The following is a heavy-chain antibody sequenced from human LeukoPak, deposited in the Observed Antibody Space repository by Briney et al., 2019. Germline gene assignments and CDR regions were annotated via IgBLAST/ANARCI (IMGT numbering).Heavy chain of an antibody. CDR3: ASSRATMFFES. CDR1: GGSISNYY. V-gene: IGHV4-59*01. CDR2: IYYTGST. Sequence: PSETLSLTSTVSGGSISNYYWSWIRQHPGKGLEWIGYIYYTGSTDYNPSLKSRVTISVDMAKNQLSLKLTSVTAADTAVYYCASSRATMFFESWGQGTLVTVSS. D-gene: IGHD5-24*01. J-gene: IGHJ4*02.